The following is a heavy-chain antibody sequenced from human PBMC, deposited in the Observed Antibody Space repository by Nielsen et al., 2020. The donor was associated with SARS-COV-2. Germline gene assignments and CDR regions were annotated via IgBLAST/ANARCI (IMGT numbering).Heavy chain of an antibody. V-gene: IGHV3-23*01. D-gene: IGHD2-2*01. CDR3: ARDYCSSTSCYLGFAFDI. CDR2: ISGSGGST. J-gene: IGHJ3*02. Sequence: WIRQPPGKGLEWVSAISGSGGSTYYADSVKGRFTISRDNSKNTLYLQMNSLRAEDTAVYYCARDYCSSTSCYLGFAFDIWGQGTMVTVSS.